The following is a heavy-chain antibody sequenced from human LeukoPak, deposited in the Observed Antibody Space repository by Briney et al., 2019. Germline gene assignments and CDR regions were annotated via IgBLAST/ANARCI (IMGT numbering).Heavy chain of an antibody. CDR1: GGSFSGYY. D-gene: IGHD3-3*01. CDR3: ARHPTYYDFWSGSENWFDP. CDR2: INHSGST. J-gene: IGHJ5*02. Sequence: PSETLSLTCAVYGGSFSGYYWSWIRQPPGKGLEWIGEINHSGSTNYNPSLKSRVSISVDTSKNQFSLKLSSVTAADTAVYYCARHPTYYDFWSGSENWFDPWGQGTLVTVSS. V-gene: IGHV4-34*01.